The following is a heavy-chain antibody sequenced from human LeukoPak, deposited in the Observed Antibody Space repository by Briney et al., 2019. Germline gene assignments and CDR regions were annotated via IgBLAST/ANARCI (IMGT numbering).Heavy chain of an antibody. CDR1: GGSLSGLY. V-gene: IGHV4-34*01. J-gene: IGHJ3*02. D-gene: IGHD6-19*01. CDR3: ATYSTGFDI. Sequence: SETLSLTCAVYGGSLSGLYWSWIRQPPGKGLEWIGEINHSGSTNYNPSLKSRVTISVDTSKKQFSLKLSSVTAADTAVYYCATYSTGFDIWGQGTVVTASS. CDR2: INHSGST.